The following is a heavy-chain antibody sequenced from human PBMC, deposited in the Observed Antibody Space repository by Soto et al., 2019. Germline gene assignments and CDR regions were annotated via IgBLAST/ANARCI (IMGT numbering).Heavy chain of an antibody. CDR2: ISGSGSST. V-gene: IGHV3-23*01. D-gene: IGHD3-9*01. J-gene: IGHJ5*02. Sequence: GGSLRLSCAASGFTFSSYAMSWVRQAPGKELEKVTAISGSGSSTYYADSVKGRVTMTRDTSTSTVYMELSSLRSEDTAVYYCARGNILAGYYNVGLSWFDPWGQGTLVTVSS. CDR3: ARGNILAGYYNVGLSWFDP. CDR1: GFTFSSYA.